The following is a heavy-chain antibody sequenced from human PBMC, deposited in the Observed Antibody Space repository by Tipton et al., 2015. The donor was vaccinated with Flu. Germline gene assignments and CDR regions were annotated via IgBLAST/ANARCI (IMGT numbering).Heavy chain of an antibody. J-gene: IGHJ4*02. CDR3: ARLSYYDVDLKNFYFDY. D-gene: IGHD1-26*01. Sequence: LSLTCTVSSGSISTTSYFCAWIRQPPGKGLELIGSIYPSGTTYYNPSLKSRVTISVDTSKSQFSLMLRSVTAADTAVYFCARLSYYDVDLKNFYFDYWGQGALVTVSS. CDR1: SGSISTTSYF. CDR2: IYPSGTT. V-gene: IGHV4-39*01.